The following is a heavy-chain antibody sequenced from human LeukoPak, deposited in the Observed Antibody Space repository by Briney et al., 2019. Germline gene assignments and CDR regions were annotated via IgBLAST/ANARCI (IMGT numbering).Heavy chain of an antibody. CDR2: IYHSGST. CDR3: ARANIAAAGYYYYGMDV. J-gene: IGHJ6*02. D-gene: IGHD6-13*01. V-gene: IGHV4-30-2*01. Sequence: SQTLSLTCAVSGGSISSGGYSWSWIRQPPGKGLEWIGYIYHSGSTYYNPSLKSRVTISVDTSKNQFSLKLSSVTAADTAVYYCARANIAAAGYYYYGMDVWGQGTTVTVSS. CDR1: GGSISSGGYS.